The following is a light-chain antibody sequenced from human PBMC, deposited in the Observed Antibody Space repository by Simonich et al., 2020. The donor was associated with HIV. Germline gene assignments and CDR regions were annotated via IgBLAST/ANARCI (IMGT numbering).Light chain of an antibody. CDR3: QVWDSSSDHVV. CDR2: DDN. Sequence: SAVLTQPPSVSVAPGKTARITCGGKNIGSESVHWYQQKAGQAPVMVVYDDNDRPSGIPERFSGSNSGNTATLSISRVEAGDEADYYCQVWDSSSDHVVFGGGTKLTVL. V-gene: IGLV3-21*03. J-gene: IGLJ3*02. CDR1: NIGSES.